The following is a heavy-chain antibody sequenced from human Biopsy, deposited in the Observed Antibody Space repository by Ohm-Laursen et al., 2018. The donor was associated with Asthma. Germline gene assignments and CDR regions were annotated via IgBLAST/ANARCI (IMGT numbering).Heavy chain of an antibody. Sequence: SLRLSCAASGFMFRSFGMHWVRQAPGKGLEWVAVISYDGNHKFYEDSVKGRFTISRDNSKNTLHLQMNSLRTEDTAVYYCAKRRGYSGHDNDYWGQGTLVIVSS. CDR3: AKRRGYSGHDNDY. CDR2: ISYDGNHK. V-gene: IGHV3-30*18. CDR1: GFMFRSFG. D-gene: IGHD5-12*01. J-gene: IGHJ4*02.